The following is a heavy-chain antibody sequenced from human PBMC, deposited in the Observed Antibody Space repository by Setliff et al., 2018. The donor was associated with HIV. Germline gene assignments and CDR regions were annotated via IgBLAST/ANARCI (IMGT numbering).Heavy chain of an antibody. CDR1: GGSISDNKYY. D-gene: IGHD3-22*01. CDR3: ASRVYYYDYSAPLRGELFVP. V-gene: IGHV4-39*01. J-gene: IGHJ5*02. Sequence: SETLSLTCSVCGGSISDNKYYWSWIRQPPGKGLEWTGSIYHTGKTYYNSAIKNRLTISVDKSKNQFSLKLSSVTAADTAVYYCASRVYYYDYSAPLRGELFVPCAQGTLVTVSS. CDR2: IYHTGKT.